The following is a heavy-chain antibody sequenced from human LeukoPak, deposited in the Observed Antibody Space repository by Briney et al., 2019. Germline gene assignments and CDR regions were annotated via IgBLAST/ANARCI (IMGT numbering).Heavy chain of an antibody. Sequence: GGSLRPSCAASGFTFSSYGMDWVRQAPGKGLEWVTAIWYDGSNKHYADSVKGRFTISRDNSKNTLYLQMNSLRAEDTAVYYCAREYYYDSSLAFDIWGQGTMVTVSS. D-gene: IGHD3-22*01. CDR1: GFTFSSYG. J-gene: IGHJ3*02. CDR3: AREYYYDSSLAFDI. V-gene: IGHV3-33*01. CDR2: IWYDGSNK.